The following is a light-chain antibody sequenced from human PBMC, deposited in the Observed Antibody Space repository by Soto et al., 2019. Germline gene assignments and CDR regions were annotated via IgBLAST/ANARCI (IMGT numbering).Light chain of an antibody. CDR1: SSNIGAGYD. CDR2: GNS. V-gene: IGLV1-40*01. J-gene: IGLJ1*01. Sequence: QSVLTQPPSVSGAPGQRVTISCTGSSSNIGAGYDVHWYQQLPGTAPKLLIYGNSNRPSGVPDRFSGSKSGTSASLAITGLQAEDEADYYCQSYDIRMSAYYVFGTGTKLTVL. CDR3: QSYDIRMSAYYV.